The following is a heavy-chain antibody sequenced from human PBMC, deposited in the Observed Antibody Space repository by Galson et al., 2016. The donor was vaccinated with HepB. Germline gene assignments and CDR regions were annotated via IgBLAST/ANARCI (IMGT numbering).Heavy chain of an antibody. CDR2: INGIGGGT. J-gene: IGHJ6*03. Sequence: SLRLSCAASGFTFNTYAMTWVRRAPGKRLEWVSTINGIGGGTNYAASVKGRFTISRDNSKNTLYLQMNSLRGDDTAVYYCAGAGSGNYYSKDYYYHYTDVWGKGTTVTVSS. CDR3: AGAGSGNYYSKDYYYHYTDV. CDR1: GFTFNTYA. D-gene: IGHD1-26*01. V-gene: IGHV3-23*01.